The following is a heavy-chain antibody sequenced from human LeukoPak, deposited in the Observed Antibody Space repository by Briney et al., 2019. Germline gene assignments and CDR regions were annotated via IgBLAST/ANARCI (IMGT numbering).Heavy chain of an antibody. CDR2: ISPIFGTA. CDR1: GGTFSSYA. D-gene: IGHD5/OR15-5a*01. CDR3: AVLKSMSVYYWFDL. J-gene: IGHJ5*02. Sequence: SVKVSCKASGGTFSSYAISWVRQAPGQGLEWMGGISPIFGTANYAQKFQGRVTITTDESTSTAYMELIGLRSEDTAVYYCAVLKSMSVYYWFDLWGQGTLVTVSS. V-gene: IGHV1-69*05.